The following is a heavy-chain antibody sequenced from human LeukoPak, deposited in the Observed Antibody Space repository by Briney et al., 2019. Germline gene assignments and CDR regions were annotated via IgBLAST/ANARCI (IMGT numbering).Heavy chain of an antibody. CDR1: GFTVSSNY. V-gene: IGHV3-53*01. Sequence: GGSLRLSCAASGFTVSSNYMSWVRQAPGKGLEWVSVIYSGGSTYYADSVKGRFTISRDNSKNTLYLQMNSLRAEDTAVYYCARDRIAARPVGYYYYGMDVWGQGTTVTASS. D-gene: IGHD6-6*01. J-gene: IGHJ6*02. CDR3: ARDRIAARPVGYYYYGMDV. CDR2: IYSGGST.